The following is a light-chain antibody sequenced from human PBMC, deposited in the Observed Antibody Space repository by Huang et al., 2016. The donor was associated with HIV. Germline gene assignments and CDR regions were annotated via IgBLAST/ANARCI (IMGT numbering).Light chain of an antibody. CDR3: QQYDNRIT. J-gene: IGKJ4*01. CDR1: QDISTY. CDR2: DAS. V-gene: IGKV1-33*01. Sequence: DIQMTQSPSSLSSSLGDRVTITCQASQDISTYLNWYQQKPGKAPKLLIYDASNLETGVPSRFSGSGSGTDFTCTISSLQPEDIATYYCQQYDNRITFGGGTKVEIK.